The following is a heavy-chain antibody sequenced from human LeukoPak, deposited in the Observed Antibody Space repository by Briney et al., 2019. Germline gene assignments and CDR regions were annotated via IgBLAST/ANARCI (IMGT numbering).Heavy chain of an antibody. CDR1: GFTFRTSW. CDR2: INPDGSEK. CDR3: ARDRAYSASDY. V-gene: IGHV3-7*03. D-gene: IGHD1-26*01. Sequence: GGSLRLSCAVSGFTFRTSWMTWVRQAPGRELERVAIINPDGSEKYYLESLKGRITISRDNAENSVHLQMNSLKAEDTTIYYCARDRAYSASDYWGQGTLVTVSS. J-gene: IGHJ4*02.